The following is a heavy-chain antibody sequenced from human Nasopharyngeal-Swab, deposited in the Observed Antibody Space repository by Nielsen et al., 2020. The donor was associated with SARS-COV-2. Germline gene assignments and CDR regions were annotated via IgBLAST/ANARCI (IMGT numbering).Heavy chain of an antibody. J-gene: IGHJ6*03. CDR1: GFTFSSYG. V-gene: IGHV3-33*01. Sequence: GASLKISCAASGFTFSSYGMHWVRQAPGKGLEWVAVIWHDGSNKYYADSVKGRFTISRDNSKNTLYLQMNSLRAEDTAVYYCARGTGYYYYMDVWGKGTTVTVSS. CDR2: IWHDGSNK. D-gene: IGHD1-14*01. CDR3: ARGTGYYYYMDV.